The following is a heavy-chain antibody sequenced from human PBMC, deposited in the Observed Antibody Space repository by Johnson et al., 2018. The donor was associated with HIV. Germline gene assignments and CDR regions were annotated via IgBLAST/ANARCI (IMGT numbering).Heavy chain of an antibody. CDR3: AKKGGRYSSSHDAFDI. D-gene: IGHD6-6*01. J-gene: IGHJ3*02. CDR1: GLIFSDNY. V-gene: IGHV3-11*04. Sequence: QVQLVESGGGLVKPGGSLRLSCAASGLIFSDNYMSWIRQAPGKGLEWVSYISSSGSTIYYADSVTGRFTISRDNAKNSLYLQMNSLRAEDTAVYYCAKKGGRYSSSHDAFDIWGQGTMVTVSS. CDR2: ISSSGSTI.